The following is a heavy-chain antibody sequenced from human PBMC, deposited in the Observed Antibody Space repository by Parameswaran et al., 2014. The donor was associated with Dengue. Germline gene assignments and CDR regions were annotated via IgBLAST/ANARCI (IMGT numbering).Heavy chain of an antibody. CDR3: ARAPLSYYDNNGFFVFDY. V-gene: IGHV3-7*01. CDR2: IKDDGTEE. J-gene: IGHJ4*02. D-gene: IGHD3-22*01. Sequence: RWIRQPPGKGLEWVASIKDDGTEEYYVDSVEGRFRTSRDNAMNSLYLEMDSLRVEDTAVYYCARAPLSYYDNNGFFVFDYWGQGTRVTVSS.